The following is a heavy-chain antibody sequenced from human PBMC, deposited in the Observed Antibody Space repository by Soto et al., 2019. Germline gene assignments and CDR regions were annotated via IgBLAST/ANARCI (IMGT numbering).Heavy chain of an antibody. Sequence: VKVSCNASGGTFISCSISWWLQAPGQGRVWMRGIIPPFGTENYSQKFQGRVTITADESTSTASKQLSSRRSAATAVYYCARDAYSSGWTGGVGAFDIWGQGTMVTV. CDR2: IIPPFGTE. CDR3: ARDAYSSGWTGGVGAFDI. D-gene: IGHD6-19*01. CDR1: GGTFISCS. J-gene: IGHJ3*02. V-gene: IGHV1-69*13.